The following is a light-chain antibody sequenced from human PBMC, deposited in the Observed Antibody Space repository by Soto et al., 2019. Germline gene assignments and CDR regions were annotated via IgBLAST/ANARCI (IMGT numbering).Light chain of an antibody. CDR2: AAS. CDR3: QRYKIAPWT. J-gene: IGKJ1*01. Sequence: DFQMTQSPPSLSASVGDRVTITCRASQDIRNELAWYQQKPGKVPKLLIYAASTLESGVPSRFTGGGYGTEFTLTISSLQPEDVATYYCQRYKIAPWTFGQGTKVDI. V-gene: IGKV1-27*01. CDR1: QDIRNE.